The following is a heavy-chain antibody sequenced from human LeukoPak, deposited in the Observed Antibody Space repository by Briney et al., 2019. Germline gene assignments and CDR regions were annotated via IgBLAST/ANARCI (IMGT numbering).Heavy chain of an antibody. V-gene: IGHV3-23*01. D-gene: IGHD2-2*01. CDR2: VSGADGTT. Sequence: GGSLRLSCAASGFTFSAYGMSWVRQSPRKGLEWVSGVSGADGTTYYADSVKGRFTISRDNSKSTLYLQMNNLRAEDTAVYYCAKHWSYCSTTSCFFNYYYYYMDVWGKGTTVTGSS. J-gene: IGHJ6*03. CDR1: GFTFSAYG. CDR3: AKHWSYCSTTSCFFNYYYYYMDV.